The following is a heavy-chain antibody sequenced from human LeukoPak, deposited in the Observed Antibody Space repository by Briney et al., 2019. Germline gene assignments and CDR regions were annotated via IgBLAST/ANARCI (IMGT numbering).Heavy chain of an antibody. CDR1: GGSISSSSNY. CDR2: IYYSGST. D-gene: IGHD3-16*02. CDR3: ARRVTFGGAIVSDWRME. J-gene: IGHJ4*02. V-gene: IGHV4-39*01. Sequence: KSSETLSLTCTVSGGSISSSSNYWGWIRQPPGKGLEWIGSIYYSGSTYYNPSLKSRVTISVDTSKNQFSLKLSSVTAADTAVYYCARRVTFGGAIVSDWRMEWGQGTLVTVSS.